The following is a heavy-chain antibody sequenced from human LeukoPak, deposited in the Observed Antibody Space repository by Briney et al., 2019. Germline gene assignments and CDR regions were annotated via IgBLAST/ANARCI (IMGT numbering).Heavy chain of an antibody. CDR3: ARSRGNSGSYPLDY. Sequence: GSLRLSCEASEFTFSSYSMNWVRQAPGKGLEWVSYISSSSSTIYYAESVKGRFTISRDNAKNSLYLQMNSLRVEDTAVYYCARSRGNSGSYPLDYWGQGTLVTVSS. D-gene: IGHD1-26*01. J-gene: IGHJ4*02. V-gene: IGHV3-48*01. CDR2: ISSSSSTI. CDR1: EFTFSSYS.